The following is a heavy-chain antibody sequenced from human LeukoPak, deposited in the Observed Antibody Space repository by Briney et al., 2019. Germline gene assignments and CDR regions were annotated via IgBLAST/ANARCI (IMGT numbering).Heavy chain of an antibody. CDR2: IYYSGST. Sequence: SETLSLTCTVSGGSIISSTFYWGWVRQPPGKGLEWVGYIYYSGSTYYNPSLKSRVTISVDTSKNQFSLKLSSVTAADTAVYYCARGDSFNGDFDYWGQGTLVTVSS. CDR1: GGSIISSTFY. V-gene: IGHV4-30-4*08. CDR3: ARGDSFNGDFDY. J-gene: IGHJ4*02. D-gene: IGHD4-17*01.